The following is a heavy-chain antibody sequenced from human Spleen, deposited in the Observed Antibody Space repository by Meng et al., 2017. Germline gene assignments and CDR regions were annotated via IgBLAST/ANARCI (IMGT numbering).Heavy chain of an antibody. CDR3: ARTDINRGSGIDD. CDR1: GDSISSYF. V-gene: IGHV4-4*07. CDR2: IYTSGST. D-gene: IGHD3-10*01. J-gene: IGHJ4*02. Sequence: SETLSLTCSVSGDSISSYFWIWIRQPAGKGLGWIGRIYTSGSTNYSPSLKSRVTMSIDMSKNQFSLKLSSVTAADTAGYYCARTDINRGSGIDDWGQGTLVTVSS.